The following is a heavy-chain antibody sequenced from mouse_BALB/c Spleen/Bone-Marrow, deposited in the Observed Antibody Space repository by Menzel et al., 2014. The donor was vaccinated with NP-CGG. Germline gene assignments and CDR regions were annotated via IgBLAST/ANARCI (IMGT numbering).Heavy chain of an antibody. CDR2: INPSNGGT. V-gene: IGHV1S81*02. CDR3: TRLSLLRGYFDY. Sequence: VKLMESGAELVKPGTSVKLSCKASGYTFTSYYIYWVKQRPGQGLKWIGEINPSNGGTNFNEKFKSKATLTVDKSSSTAYMQLSSLTSEDSAVYHCTRLSLLRGYFDYWGQGTTLTVSS. CDR1: GYTFTSYY. D-gene: IGHD1-2*01. J-gene: IGHJ2*01.